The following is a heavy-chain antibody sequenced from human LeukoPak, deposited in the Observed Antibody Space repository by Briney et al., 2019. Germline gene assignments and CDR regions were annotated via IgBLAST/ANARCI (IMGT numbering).Heavy chain of an antibody. CDR2: IKSKTDGGTT. J-gene: IGHJ5*02. CDR3: TTDQWELLWDWFDP. CDR1: GFTFSNAW. D-gene: IGHD1-26*01. V-gene: IGHV3-15*01. Sequence: PGGSLRLSCAASGFTFSNAWMSWVRQAPGKGLEWVGRIKSKTDGGTTDYAAPVKGRFTISRDDSKNTLYLQMNSLKTEDTAVYYYTTDQWELLWDWFDPWGQGTLVTVSS.